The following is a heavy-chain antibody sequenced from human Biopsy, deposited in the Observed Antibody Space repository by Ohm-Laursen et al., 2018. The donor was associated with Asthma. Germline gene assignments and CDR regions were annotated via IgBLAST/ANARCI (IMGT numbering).Heavy chain of an antibody. Sequence: SVKVSCNISGYSLTDLSMHWVRQAPGQGLEWMGGHDHEEGGTVNARRFQGRVTMTEDTSTDTAYMELSSLSSDDTAVYYCASDFPKDYVRYNFQFWGRGTLVTVSS. CDR2: HDHEEGGT. CDR1: GYSLTDLS. V-gene: IGHV1-24*01. CDR3: ASDFPKDYVRYNFQF. J-gene: IGHJ4*02. D-gene: IGHD4-17*01.